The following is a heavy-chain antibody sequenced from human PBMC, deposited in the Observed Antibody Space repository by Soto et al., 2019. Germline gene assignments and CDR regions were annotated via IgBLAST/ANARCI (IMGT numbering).Heavy chain of an antibody. D-gene: IGHD4-4*01. CDR3: ARDDYNAEGIDY. Sequence: SETLSLTCAVYGGSFSGYYWSWIRQPPGKGLEWIGEINHSGSTNYNPSLKSRVTISVDTSKNQFSLKLSSVTAADTAVYYCARDDYNAEGIDYWGQGTLVTVSS. V-gene: IGHV4-34*01. CDR2: INHSGST. J-gene: IGHJ4*02. CDR1: GGSFSGYY.